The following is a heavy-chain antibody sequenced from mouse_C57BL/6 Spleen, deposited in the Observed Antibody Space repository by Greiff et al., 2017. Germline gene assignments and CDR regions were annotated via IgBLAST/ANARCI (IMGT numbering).Heavy chain of an antibody. D-gene: IGHD1-1*01. Sequence: VQLQQSGPELVKPGASVKISCKASGYSFTDYNMNWVKQSNGQSLEWIGVINPNYGTTSYNQKFKGKATLTVDQSSSTAYMQLNSLTSEDSAVYYCAGEEVSTVVADYYAMDYWGQGTSVTVSS. V-gene: IGHV1-39*01. CDR3: AGEEVSTVVADYYAMDY. J-gene: IGHJ4*01. CDR1: GYSFTDYN. CDR2: INPNYGTT.